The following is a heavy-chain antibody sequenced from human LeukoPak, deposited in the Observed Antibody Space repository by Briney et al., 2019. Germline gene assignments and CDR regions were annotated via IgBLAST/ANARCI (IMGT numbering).Heavy chain of an antibody. CDR1: GFTFSSYA. Sequence: GGSLRRSCSASGFTFSSYAMHWVRQAPGKGLEYVSAISSNGGSTYYADSVKGRFTISRDNSKNTLYLQMSSLRAEDTAVYYCVKDTNYYYDSSGFGDYWGQGTLVTVSS. J-gene: IGHJ4*02. CDR3: VKDTNYYYDSSGFGDY. D-gene: IGHD3-22*01. CDR2: ISSNGGST. V-gene: IGHV3-64D*06.